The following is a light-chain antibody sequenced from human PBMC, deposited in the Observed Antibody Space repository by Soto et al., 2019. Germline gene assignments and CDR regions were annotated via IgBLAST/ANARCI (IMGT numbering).Light chain of an antibody. CDR2: DAS. CDR3: QQRTIWPPSIT. Sequence: DIVLTQAPATLCFPPGERATVSCRSSQSVSRYLAWYQQRPGQAPRLLMYDASKRATGIPARFSGSGSGTDFTLTISSLEPEDFAVYYCQQRTIWPPSITFGQGTRREIK. V-gene: IGKV3-11*01. J-gene: IGKJ5*01. CDR1: QSVSRY.